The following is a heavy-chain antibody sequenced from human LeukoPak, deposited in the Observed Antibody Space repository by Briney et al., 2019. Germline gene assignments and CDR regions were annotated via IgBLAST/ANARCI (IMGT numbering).Heavy chain of an antibody. V-gene: IGHV4-30-4*01. J-gene: IGHJ6*02. CDR3: AREYGAYCGGDCYSGMSYYYYGMDV. CDR1: GGSTSSGDYY. D-gene: IGHD2-21*02. CDR2: IYYSGST. Sequence: PSETLSLTCTVSGGSTSSGDYYWSWIRQPPGKGLEWIGYIYYSGSTYYNPSLKSRVTISVDTSKNQFSLKLSSVTAADTAVYYCAREYGAYCGGDCYSGMSYYYYGMDVWGQGTTVTVSS.